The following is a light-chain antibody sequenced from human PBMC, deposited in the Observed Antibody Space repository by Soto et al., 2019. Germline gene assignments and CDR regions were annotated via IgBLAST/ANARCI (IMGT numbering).Light chain of an antibody. J-gene: IGKJ4*01. CDR2: DVS. V-gene: IGKV3-11*01. CDR3: QQRTNWQLT. CDR1: QSVGKY. Sequence: EIVLTQSPATLSLSPGERATLSCSASQSVGKYLAWYQQRPGQAPRLLMFDVSYRATGTPARFSGSGSGTDFTLTISSLEPEDFAVYYCQQRTNWQLTFGGGTRVEIK.